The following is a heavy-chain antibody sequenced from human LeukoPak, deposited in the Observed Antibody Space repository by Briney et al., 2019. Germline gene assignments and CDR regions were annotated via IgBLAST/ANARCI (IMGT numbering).Heavy chain of an antibody. Sequence: ASVKVSCKASGYTFTGYYMHWVRQAPGQGLEWMGWININTGNPTYAQGFTGRFVFSLDTSVSTAYLQISSLKAEDTAMYYCARVGLPTYYYYMDVWGKGTTVTVSS. CDR3: ARVGLPTYYYYMDV. CDR1: GYTFTGYY. J-gene: IGHJ6*03. V-gene: IGHV7-4-1*02. D-gene: IGHD3-16*01. CDR2: ININTGNP.